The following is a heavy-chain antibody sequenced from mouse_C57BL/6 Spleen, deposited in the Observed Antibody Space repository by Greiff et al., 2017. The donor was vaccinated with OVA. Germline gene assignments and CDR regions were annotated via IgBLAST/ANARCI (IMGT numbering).Heavy chain of an antibody. CDR3: ARKFGSSYAMDY. CDR1: GYTFTSYW. CDR2: IHPNSGST. V-gene: IGHV1-64*01. D-gene: IGHD1-1*01. J-gene: IGHJ4*01. Sequence: QVQLKQPGAELVKPGASVKLSCKASGYTFTSYWMHWVKQRPGQGLEWIGMIHPNSGSTNYNEKFKSKATLTVDKSSSTAYMQLSSLTSEDSAVYYCARKFGSSYAMDYWGQGTSVTVSS.